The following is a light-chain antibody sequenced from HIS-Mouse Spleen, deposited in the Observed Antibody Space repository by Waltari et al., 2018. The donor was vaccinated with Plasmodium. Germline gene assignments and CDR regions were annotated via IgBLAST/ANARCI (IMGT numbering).Light chain of an antibody. Sequence: DIQMTQSPSSLSASVGDRVTITCRASQSISSYLNWYQQKPGKATKLLIYAASSLQSGVPSRFSGSGSWTDFTLTISSLQPEDFATYYCQQNYNTWTFGQGTKVEIK. CDR3: QQNYNTWT. J-gene: IGKJ1*01. V-gene: IGKV1-39*01. CDR2: AAS. CDR1: QSISSY.